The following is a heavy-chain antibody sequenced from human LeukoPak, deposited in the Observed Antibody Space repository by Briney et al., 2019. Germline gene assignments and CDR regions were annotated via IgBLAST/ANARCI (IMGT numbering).Heavy chain of an antibody. CDR2: IYYSGST. V-gene: IGHV4-39*02. D-gene: IGHD3-9*01. Sequence: SETLSLTCTVSGGSISSSSYYWGWIRQPPGKGLEWIGSIYYSGSTYYNPSLKSRVTISVDTSKNQFSLKLSSVTAAGTAVYYCAGELRYFGPLVGYFDYWGQGTLVTVSS. CDR1: GGSISSSSYY. CDR3: AGELRYFGPLVGYFDY. J-gene: IGHJ4*02.